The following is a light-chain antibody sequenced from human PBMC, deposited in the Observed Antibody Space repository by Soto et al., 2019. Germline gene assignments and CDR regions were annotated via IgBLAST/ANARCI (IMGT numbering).Light chain of an antibody. CDR2: DVS. J-gene: IGLJ2*01. V-gene: IGLV2-14*01. CDR1: SGDIGDYKY. Sequence: QSALTQPASVSGSPGQSITISCTGSSGDIGDYKYVSWYKQHPGKAPKLMIYDVSNRPSGVSNRFSGSKSGNTASLTISGLQAEDEADYYCSSYTSTNSVIFGGGTKLTVL. CDR3: SSYTSTNSVI.